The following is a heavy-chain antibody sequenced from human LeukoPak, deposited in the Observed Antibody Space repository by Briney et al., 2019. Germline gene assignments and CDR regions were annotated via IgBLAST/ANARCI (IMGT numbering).Heavy chain of an antibody. CDR1: GFTFSSYW. CDR3: ARSASYYYDSGYFDY. D-gene: IGHD3-22*01. CDR2: INSDGSST. J-gene: IGHJ4*02. Sequence: GGSLRLSCAASGFTFSSYWMHWVRQAPGKGLVWVSRINSDGSSTSYADSVKGRFTTSRDNAKNTLYLQMNSLRAEDTAVYYCARSASYYYDSGYFDYWGQGTLVTVSS. V-gene: IGHV3-74*01.